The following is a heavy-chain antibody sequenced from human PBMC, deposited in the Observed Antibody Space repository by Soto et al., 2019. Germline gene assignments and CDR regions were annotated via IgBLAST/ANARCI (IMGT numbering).Heavy chain of an antibody. D-gene: IGHD2-8*01. CDR3: ASVRTGPRGGDY. J-gene: IGHJ4*02. Sequence: QVQLVQSGAEVKKPGASVKVSCKASGYTFTSYDINWVRQATGQGLEWMGWMNPNSGNTGYAQKCQGRVTMTMNTSISTAYMELSILGSEDTAVYYCASVRTGPRGGDYCGQGALVTVSS. CDR1: GYTFTSYD. CDR2: MNPNSGNT. V-gene: IGHV1-8*01.